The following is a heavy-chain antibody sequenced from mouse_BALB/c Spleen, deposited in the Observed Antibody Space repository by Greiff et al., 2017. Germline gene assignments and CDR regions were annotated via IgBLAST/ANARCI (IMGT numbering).Heavy chain of an antibody. D-gene: IGHD2-10*02. CDR2: IYPGCGST. Sequence: QVQLQQPGAELVKPGTSVKLSCKASGYNFTSYWINWVKLRPGQGLEWIGDIYPGCGSTNYNEKFKSKATLTVDKSSSTAYMQLNSLTSEDSALYYCAREKYRSTWFAYWGQGTLVTVSA. V-gene: IGHV1-55*01. CDR3: AREKYRSTWFAY. CDR1: GYNFTSYW. J-gene: IGHJ3*01.